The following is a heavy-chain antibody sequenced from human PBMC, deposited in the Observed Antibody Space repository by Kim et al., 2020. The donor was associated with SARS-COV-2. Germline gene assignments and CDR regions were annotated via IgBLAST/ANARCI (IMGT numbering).Heavy chain of an antibody. V-gene: IGHV4-59*08. Sequence: SETLSLTCTVSGGSISNYYWSWIRQPPGKGLDWIGYIYYSGSTNYNPSLKDRVTISVDTSKNQFSLKLSSVTAADTAVYYCAGDFWSGYFSVWGQGTLVT. D-gene: IGHD3-3*01. J-gene: IGHJ4*02. CDR2: IYYSGST. CDR1: GGSISNYY. CDR3: AGDFWSGYFSV.